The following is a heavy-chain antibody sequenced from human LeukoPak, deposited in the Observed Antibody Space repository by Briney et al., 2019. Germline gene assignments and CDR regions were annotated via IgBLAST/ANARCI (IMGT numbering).Heavy chain of an antibody. Sequence: QTGGSLRLSCVASGITFSSYSMNWVRQAPGKGLEWVSYISSFSGTINYADSVKGRFTISRDNAKNTLYLQMNSLRAEDTAVYYCARVNGREMATTNDLGYWGQGTLVTVSS. J-gene: IGHJ4*02. V-gene: IGHV3-48*04. D-gene: IGHD5-24*01. CDR3: ARVNGREMATTNDLGY. CDR2: ISSFSGTI. CDR1: GITFSSYS.